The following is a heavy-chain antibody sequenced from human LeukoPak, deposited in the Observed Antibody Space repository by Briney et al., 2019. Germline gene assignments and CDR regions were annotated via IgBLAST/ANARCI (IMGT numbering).Heavy chain of an antibody. V-gene: IGHV1-18*01. D-gene: IGHD1-26*01. Sequence: GASVKVSCKASGYTFTSYAMNWVRQAPGQGLEWMGWISAYNGNTNYAQKLQGRVTMTTDTSTSTAYMELRSLRSDDTAVYYCARVPIVGAPEAYWGQGTLVTVSS. CDR3: ARVPIVGAPEAY. CDR1: GYTFTSYA. CDR2: ISAYNGNT. J-gene: IGHJ4*02.